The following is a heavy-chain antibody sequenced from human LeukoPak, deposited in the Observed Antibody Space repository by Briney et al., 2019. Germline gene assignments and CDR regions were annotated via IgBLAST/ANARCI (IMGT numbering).Heavy chain of an antibody. Sequence: HPGGSLRLSCAASGFTLSSYEMNWVRQAPGKGLEWVSYISSSGSTIYYADSVKGRFISSRDNTKNSLYLQMNSLRAEDTAIYYCARDLRIVSGSYLDYWGQGTLVTVSS. CDR1: GFTLSSYE. J-gene: IGHJ4*02. V-gene: IGHV3-48*03. CDR3: ARDLRIVSGSYLDY. D-gene: IGHD1-26*01. CDR2: ISSSGSTI.